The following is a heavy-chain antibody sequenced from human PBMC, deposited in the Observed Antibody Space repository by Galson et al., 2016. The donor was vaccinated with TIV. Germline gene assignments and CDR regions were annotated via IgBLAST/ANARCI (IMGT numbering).Heavy chain of an antibody. V-gene: IGHV4-34*01. CDR3: ARVRRGNVGVVDATDAFDI. J-gene: IGHJ3*02. CDR2: INHSGHT. Sequence: LSLTCAVYGGSLSDYYWSWIRQPPGKGLEWIGEINHSGHTHHNPSPKSRVTISLDTSKNQFSLTLTSVTAADTALFYCARVRRGNVGVVDATDAFDIWDQGTMVTVSS. D-gene: IGHD2-15*01. CDR1: GGSLSDYY.